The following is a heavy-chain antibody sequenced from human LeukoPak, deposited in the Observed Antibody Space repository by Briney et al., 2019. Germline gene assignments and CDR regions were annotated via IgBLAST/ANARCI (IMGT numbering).Heavy chain of an antibody. CDR1: GFTFNSYS. CDR3: ARGRGGSYSEIDY. D-gene: IGHD1-26*01. J-gene: IGHJ4*02. V-gene: IGHV3-48*04. Sequence: GGSLRLSCTASGFTFNSYSLNWVRQAPGTGLEWVSFISASSSVRYYADSVKGRFTISRDNAKNSLYLQMSSLRAEDTAVYYCARGRGGSYSEIDYWGQGTLVTVSS. CDR2: ISASSSVR.